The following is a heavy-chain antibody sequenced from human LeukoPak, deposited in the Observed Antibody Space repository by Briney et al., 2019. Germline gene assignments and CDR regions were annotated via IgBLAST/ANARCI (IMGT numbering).Heavy chain of an antibody. V-gene: IGHV3-23*01. D-gene: IGHD2-15*01. CDR3: AKVRWSGDSPLGFDP. Sequence: GGSLGLSCAASGFTFSSYAMSWVRQAPGKGLEWVSAISGSGGSTYYADSVKGRFTISRDNSKNTLYLQMNSLRAEDTAVYYCAKVRWSGDSPLGFDPWGQGTLVTVSS. J-gene: IGHJ5*02. CDR2: ISGSGGST. CDR1: GFTFSSYA.